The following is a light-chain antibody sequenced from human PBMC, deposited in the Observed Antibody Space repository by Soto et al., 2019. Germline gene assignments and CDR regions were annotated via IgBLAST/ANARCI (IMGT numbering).Light chain of an antibody. V-gene: IGKV3-15*01. CDR1: ETAATN. J-gene: IGKJ1*01. CDR3: QQYFEWPPMT. Sequence: VMTQSPATLSVSPGERATLSCWASETAATNLPWYQQKPGQAPRLLISGASTRAAGISDRFRGSGSGTEFTLTISSLQSEDSAIYYCQQYFEWPPMTCGQGTKVDVK. CDR2: GAS.